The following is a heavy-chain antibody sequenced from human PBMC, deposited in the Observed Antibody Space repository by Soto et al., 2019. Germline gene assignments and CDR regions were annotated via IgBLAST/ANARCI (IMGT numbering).Heavy chain of an antibody. CDR3: ARGPTNIVVVPAATRGVFDY. J-gene: IGHJ4*02. Sequence: SVKVSCKASGGTFSSYAISWVRQAPGQGLEWMGGIIPIFGTANYAQKFQGRVTITADESTSTAYMELSSLRSEDTAVYYCARGPTNIVVVPAATRGVFDYWGQGTLVTVSS. D-gene: IGHD2-2*01. CDR2: IIPIFGTA. V-gene: IGHV1-69*13. CDR1: GGTFSSYA.